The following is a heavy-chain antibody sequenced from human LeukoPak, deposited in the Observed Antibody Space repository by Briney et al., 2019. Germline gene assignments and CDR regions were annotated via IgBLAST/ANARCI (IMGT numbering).Heavy chain of an antibody. CDR3: ASHTVTTGGFDY. Sequence: PSETLSLTCTVSGGSISSSSYYRSWIRQPAGKGLEWIGRIYTSGSTNYNPSLKSRVTMSVDTSKNQFSLKLSSVTAADTAVYYCASHTVTTGGFDYWGQGTLVTVSS. CDR2: IYTSGST. V-gene: IGHV4-61*02. D-gene: IGHD4-11*01. CDR1: GGSISSSSYY. J-gene: IGHJ4*02.